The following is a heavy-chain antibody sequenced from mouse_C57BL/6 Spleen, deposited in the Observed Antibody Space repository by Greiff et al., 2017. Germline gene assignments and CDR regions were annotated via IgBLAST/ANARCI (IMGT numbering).Heavy chain of an antibody. CDR1: GYTFTRYW. CDR3: ARSGYYGSRDSSFDV. V-gene: IGHV1-55*01. D-gene: IGHD1-1*01. CDR2: IYPGSGST. Sequence: QVQLQQPGAELVKPGASVKMSCKASGYTFTRYWITWVKQTPVQGLEWIGDIYPGSGSTAYNEKFKSKATLTVDTSSSTAYMQLSSLTYEDSAVYSCARSGYYGSRDSSFDVWGTGTTVTVSS. J-gene: IGHJ1*03.